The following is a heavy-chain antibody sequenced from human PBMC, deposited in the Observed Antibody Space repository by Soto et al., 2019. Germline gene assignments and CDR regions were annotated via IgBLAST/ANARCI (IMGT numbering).Heavy chain of an antibody. Sequence: EVQVVESGGGLVQPGGSLKLSCAASGFTFSAFWMNWVRQAPGKGLEWVAIINGDGSEKYYVDSVKGRFTISRDSAKNTLYLEMNSLRAEDTALYYCAAGFPPDYWGQGTLVTVSS. D-gene: IGHD3-10*01. J-gene: IGHJ4*02. CDR2: INGDGSEK. V-gene: IGHV3-7*01. CDR3: AAGFPPDY. CDR1: GFTFSAFW.